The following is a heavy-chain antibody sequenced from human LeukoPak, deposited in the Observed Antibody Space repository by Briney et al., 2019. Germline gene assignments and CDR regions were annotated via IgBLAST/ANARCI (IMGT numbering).Heavy chain of an antibody. D-gene: IGHD6-13*01. Sequence: SRPTLVNPTQTLTLTCSFTGFSLSTSGLGVGWIRPPPVKALVWVALVFWGDDKRYTPSLKSRLTITKDTSKNRVVLTMTNMDPVDTATYYCAHSLGSFLDYGSQGTLVTVSS. CDR3: AHSLGSFLDY. CDR2: VFWGDDK. V-gene: IGHV2-5*02. CDR1: GFSLSTSGLG. J-gene: IGHJ4*02.